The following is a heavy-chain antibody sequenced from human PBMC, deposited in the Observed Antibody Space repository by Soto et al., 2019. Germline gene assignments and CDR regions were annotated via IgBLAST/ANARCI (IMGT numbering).Heavy chain of an antibody. D-gene: IGHD2-15*01. CDR2: VIPNLGVT. J-gene: IGHJ4*02. Sequence: QVQLVQSGAEVKKPGSSVKVSCKASGGTLSSYTFSWVRQAPGQGLEWMGRVIPNLGVTNYAKKFQGRFRSVVDTSPSTAYMELNSLRYEDTAVYYCARDKVYCSDTSGPDFDDWGQGTLVTVSS. V-gene: IGHV1-69*08. CDR3: ARDKVYCSDTSGPDFDD. CDR1: GGTLSSYT.